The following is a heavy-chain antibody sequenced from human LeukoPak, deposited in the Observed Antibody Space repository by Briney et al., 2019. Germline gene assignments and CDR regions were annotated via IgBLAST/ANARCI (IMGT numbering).Heavy chain of an antibody. CDR3: AREGIVVVPAAPYYFYYMDV. Sequence: PSETLSHTCTVSGGSIISGSYYWSWIRQPARKGLEWIGRIYTSGSTNYNPSLKSRVTISVDTSKNQFSLKLSSVTAADTAVYYCAREGIVVVPAAPYYFYYMDVWGKGTTVTVSS. J-gene: IGHJ6*03. CDR2: IYTSGST. V-gene: IGHV4-61*02. CDR1: GGSIISGSYY. D-gene: IGHD2-2*01.